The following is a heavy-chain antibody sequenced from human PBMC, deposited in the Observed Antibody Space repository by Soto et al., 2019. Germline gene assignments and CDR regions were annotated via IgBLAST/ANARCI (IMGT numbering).Heavy chain of an antibody. Sequence: QVHLVQSGGGVVQPGRSLRLSCAASGFTFSAYGMHWVRQDPGKGLEWVAVISYDGSNKYYADSVKGRFTISRDNSKNTLDLQMNSLRAEDTAVYYCAKASSSSVVVVTAIGYWGQGTLVTVSS. CDR3: AKASSSSVVVVTAIGY. V-gene: IGHV3-30*18. CDR1: GFTFSAYG. J-gene: IGHJ4*02. CDR2: ISYDGSNK. D-gene: IGHD2-21*02.